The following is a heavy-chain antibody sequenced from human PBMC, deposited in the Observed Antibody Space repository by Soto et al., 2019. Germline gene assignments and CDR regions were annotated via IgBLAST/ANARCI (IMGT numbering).Heavy chain of an antibody. Sequence: LRLSCAASGFTFSSYAMHWVRQAPGKGLEWVAVISYDGSNKYYADSVKGRFTISRDNSKNTLYLQMNSLRAEDTAVYYCARVKWELLGFDYWGQGTLVTVSS. J-gene: IGHJ4*02. D-gene: IGHD1-26*01. CDR3: ARVKWELLGFDY. CDR1: GFTFSSYA. CDR2: ISYDGSNK. V-gene: IGHV3-30-3*01.